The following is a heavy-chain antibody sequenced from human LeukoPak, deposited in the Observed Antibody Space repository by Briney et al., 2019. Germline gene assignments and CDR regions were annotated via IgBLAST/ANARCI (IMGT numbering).Heavy chain of an antibody. CDR1: GFTFSSYG. CDR3: AKGDNWGWGAFDI. V-gene: IGHV3-30*02. J-gene: IGHJ3*02. D-gene: IGHD7-27*01. Sequence: GGSLRLSCAASGFTFSSYGMHWVRQAPGKGLEWVAFIRYDGSNKYYADSVKGRFTISRDNSKNTLYLQMNSLRAEDTAVYYCAKGDNWGWGAFDIWGQGTMVTVSS. CDR2: IRYDGSNK.